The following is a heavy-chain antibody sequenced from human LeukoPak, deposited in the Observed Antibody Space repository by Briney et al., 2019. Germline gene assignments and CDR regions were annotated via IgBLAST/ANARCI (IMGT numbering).Heavy chain of an antibody. CDR2: IYTTGVT. CDR1: GDSISHGTYY. J-gene: IGHJ5*02. CDR3: AREFLASRRNWVDP. Sequence: PSETVSLTCSVSGDSISHGTYYWSWIRQPAGQGLEWIGRIYTTGVTNYNPSLKTRVTISVDPSLNQFSLNLTSVTAADTAVYYCAREFLASRRNWVDPWGQGTLVTVSS. V-gene: IGHV4-61*02. D-gene: IGHD6-6*01.